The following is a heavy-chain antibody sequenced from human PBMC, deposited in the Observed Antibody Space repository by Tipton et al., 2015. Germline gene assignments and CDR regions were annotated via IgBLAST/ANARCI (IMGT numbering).Heavy chain of an antibody. CDR1: GGSITSSNYY. J-gene: IGHJ4*02. V-gene: IGHV4-39*02. CDR3: AREVRYCAGGSCYSLDH. D-gene: IGHD2-15*01. CDR2: TYDSGRT. Sequence: TLSLTCTVSGGSITSSNYYWDWVRQPPGKGLEWIGNTYDSGRTSYNPSLSRRVTISVDMSKNEFSLRLCSVTAADMAVYYCAREVRYCAGGSCYSLDHWGQGALVTVSS.